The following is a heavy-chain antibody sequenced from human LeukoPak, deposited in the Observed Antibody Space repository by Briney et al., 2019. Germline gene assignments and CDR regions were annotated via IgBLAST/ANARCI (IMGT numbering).Heavy chain of an antibody. CDR3: AKDIGSSSSGYFDY. Sequence: GGSLRLACAASGFTFDDYAMHWVRQAPGKGLEWVSSITWNSGDIGYADSVKGRFTISRDNAKNSLYLQMNSLRTEDMAVYFCAKDIGSSSSGYFDYWGQGTLVTVSS. CDR1: GFTFDDYA. V-gene: IGHV3-9*03. CDR2: ITWNSGDI. J-gene: IGHJ4*02. D-gene: IGHD6-6*01.